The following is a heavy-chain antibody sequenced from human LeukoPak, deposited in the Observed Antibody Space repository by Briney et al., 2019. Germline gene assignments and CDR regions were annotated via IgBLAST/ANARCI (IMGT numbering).Heavy chain of an antibody. J-gene: IGHJ4*02. CDR3: ARDRLYSSSWYLGLSFDY. CDR2: ISYDGSNK. V-gene: IGHV3-30-3*01. Sequence: QPGRSLRLSCAASGFTFSSYAMHWVRPAPGKGLEWVAVISYDGSNKYYADSVKGRFTISRDNSKNTLYLQMNSLRAEDTAVYYCARDRLYSSSWYLGLSFDYWGQGTLVTVSP. CDR1: GFTFSSYA. D-gene: IGHD6-13*01.